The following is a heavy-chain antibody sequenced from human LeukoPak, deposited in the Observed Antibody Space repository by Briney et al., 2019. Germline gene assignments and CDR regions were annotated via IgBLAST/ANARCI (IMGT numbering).Heavy chain of an antibody. CDR3: ARSMAAADY. J-gene: IGHJ4*02. CDR1: GFTFSSYS. CDR2: ITGSSSTI. V-gene: IGHV3-48*01. D-gene: IGHD6-13*01. Sequence: GGSLRLSCAASGFTFSSYSMNWVRQAPGKGLEWLSYITGSSSTIKYADSVKGRFTVSRDNSKNTLYLQMNSLRAEDTAVYYCARSMAAADYWGQGTLVTVSS.